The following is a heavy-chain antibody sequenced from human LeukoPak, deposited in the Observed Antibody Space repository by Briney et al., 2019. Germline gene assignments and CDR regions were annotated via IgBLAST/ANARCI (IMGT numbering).Heavy chain of an antibody. CDR1: GFTFSSYE. V-gene: IGHV3-48*03. CDR3: ARELQPGDDAFDI. D-gene: IGHD1-14*01. J-gene: IGHJ3*02. CDR2: ISSSGSTI. Sequence: PGGSLRLSCAASGFTFSSYEMNWVRQAPGKGLEWVSYISSSGSTIYYADSVKGRFTISRDNAKNSLYLQMNSLRAEDTAVYYCARELQPGDDAFDIWGQGTMVTVSS.